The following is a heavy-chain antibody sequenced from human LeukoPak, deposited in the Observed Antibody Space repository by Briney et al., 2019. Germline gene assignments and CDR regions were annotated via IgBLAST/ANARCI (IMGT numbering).Heavy chain of an antibody. CDR1: GFTFSGSA. CDR2: IRSKANHYAT. Sequence: GGSLRLSCAASGFTFSGSAIHWVRQASGKGLEWVGRIRSKANHYATAYAPSVIGRFTSSREYSKNTAYLQMNSLKTADTAVYYCVQSSEGGTPPDVLDYWGQGTLVTVSS. CDR3: VQSSEGGTPPDVLDY. D-gene: IGHD1-7*01. V-gene: IGHV3-73*01. J-gene: IGHJ4*02.